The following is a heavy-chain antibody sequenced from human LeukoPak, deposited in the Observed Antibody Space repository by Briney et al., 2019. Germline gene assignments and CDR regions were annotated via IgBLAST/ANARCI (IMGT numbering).Heavy chain of an antibody. D-gene: IGHD2-2*02. Sequence: SETLSLTCTVSGGSISSYYWSWIRQPPGKGLEWIGYIYYSGSTNYNPSLKSRVTISVDTSKNQFSLKLSSVTAADTAVYYCARGLGCSSTSCYTNYYYGMDVWGQGTTVTVSS. V-gene: IGHV4-59*12. CDR3: ARGLGCSSTSCYTNYYYGMDV. CDR1: GGSISSYY. J-gene: IGHJ6*02. CDR2: IYYSGST.